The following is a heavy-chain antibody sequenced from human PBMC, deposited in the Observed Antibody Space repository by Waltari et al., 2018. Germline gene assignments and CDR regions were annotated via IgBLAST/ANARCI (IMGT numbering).Heavy chain of an antibody. D-gene: IGHD2-2*01. CDR2: VYLSGKT. CDR3: AGDRAIGLCFDY. J-gene: IGHJ4*02. Sequence: QVQLQESGQGLVKPSGTLSLTCAVSGDSISGNDCWSWVRQSPEKGLEWIGQVYLSGKTHYNPSLQSRVTISLDKPKNQFSLNQNSVTAADTAVYYCAGDRAIGLCFDYWGRGTLVTVSS. CDR1: GDSISGNDC. V-gene: IGHV4-4*02.